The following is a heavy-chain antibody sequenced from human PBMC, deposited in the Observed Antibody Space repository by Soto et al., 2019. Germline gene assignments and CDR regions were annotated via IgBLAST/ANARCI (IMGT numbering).Heavy chain of an antibody. V-gene: IGHV4-34*02. CDR1: GGSFSDYY. Sequence: QVQLQQRGAGLLKPSETLSLTCAVLGGSFSDYYWTWIRQPPGKGLEWIGEINHSGFTSYNPSLKSRLTLLVDTSTKGFSLNLSSVTAADTAAYHCVRGRAFMSRVAFDIWGQGTMVTVSS. CDR3: VRGRAFMSRVAFDI. D-gene: IGHD1-26*01. CDR2: INHSGFT. J-gene: IGHJ3*02.